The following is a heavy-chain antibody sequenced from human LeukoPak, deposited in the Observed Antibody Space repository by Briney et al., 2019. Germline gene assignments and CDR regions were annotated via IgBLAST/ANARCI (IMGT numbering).Heavy chain of an antibody. V-gene: IGHV4-59*01. CDR3: ARDYYGGNYWYFDL. CDR2: IYYSGST. Sequence: SETLSLTCTVSGVSISRYYLSWIRQAPGKGLEWIGYIYYSGSTNYNPSLKSRVTISVDTSKNQFSLKLSSVTAADTAVYCCARDYYGGNYWYFDLWGRGTLVTVSS. CDR1: GVSISRYY. J-gene: IGHJ2*01. D-gene: IGHD4-23*01.